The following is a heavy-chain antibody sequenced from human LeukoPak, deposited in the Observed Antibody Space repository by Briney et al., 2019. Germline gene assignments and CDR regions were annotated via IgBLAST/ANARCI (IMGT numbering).Heavy chain of an antibody. J-gene: IGHJ6*02. Sequence: ASVKVSCKASGYTFTSYGIGWVRQAPGQGLEWMGWISAYNGNTNYAQKLQGRVTMTTDTPTSTAYMELRSLRSDDTAVYYCARVAGINYYYYYGMDVWGQGTTVTVSS. CDR2: ISAYNGNT. CDR1: GYTFTSYG. D-gene: IGHD6-19*01. CDR3: ARVAGINYYYYYGMDV. V-gene: IGHV1-18*01.